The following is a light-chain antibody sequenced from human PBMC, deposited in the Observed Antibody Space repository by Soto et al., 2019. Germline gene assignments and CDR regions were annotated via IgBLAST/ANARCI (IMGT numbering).Light chain of an antibody. J-gene: IGLJ1*01. V-gene: IGLV2-14*01. CDR2: DVS. CDR3: SSYTSSSSLDV. CDR1: SSDVGGYNY. Sequence: QSVLTQPAPVYGSPGQSITISCTGTSSDVGGYNYVSWYQQHPGKAPKLMIYDVSNRPSGVSNRFSGSKSGNTASLTISGLQAEDEADYYCSSYTSSSSLDVFGTGTKVTVL.